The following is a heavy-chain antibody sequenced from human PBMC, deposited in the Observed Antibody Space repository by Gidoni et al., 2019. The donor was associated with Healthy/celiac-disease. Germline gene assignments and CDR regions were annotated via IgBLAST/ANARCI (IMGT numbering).Heavy chain of an antibody. CDR2: IRSKAYGGTT. CDR3: TNPRNAVAGTGFIIRDDY. D-gene: IGHD6-19*01. J-gene: IGHJ4*02. V-gene: IGHV3-49*04. CDR1: GFTFGDYA. Sequence: EVQLVESGGGLVQPGRSLRLSCTASGFTFGDYAMSWVRQAPGKGLEWVGFIRSKAYGGTTEYAASVKGRFTISRDDSKSIAYLQMNSLKTEDTAVYYCTNPRNAVAGTGFIIRDDYWGQGTLVTVSS.